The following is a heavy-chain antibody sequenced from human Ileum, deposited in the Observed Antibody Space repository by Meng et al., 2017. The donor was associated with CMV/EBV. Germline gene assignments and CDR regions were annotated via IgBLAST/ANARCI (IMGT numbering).Heavy chain of an antibody. V-gene: IGHV4-4*02. CDR3: ARKVTSGDYLNWFDL. D-gene: IGHD3-22*01. CDR2: IYHSGTT. J-gene: IGHJ5*02. Sequence: EQLQESGPGLVKPSGTVSLICAVSDGSVNNNNWWTWVRQPPGKGLEWIGEIYHSGTTNYNPSLKSRVTISLDKSKNQFFLKVTSVTAADTAVYYCARKVTSGDYLNWFDLWGQGTLVTASS. CDR1: DGSVNNNNW.